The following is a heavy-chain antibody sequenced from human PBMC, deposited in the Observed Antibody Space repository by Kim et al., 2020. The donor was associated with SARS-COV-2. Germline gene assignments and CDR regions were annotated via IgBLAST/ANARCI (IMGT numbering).Heavy chain of an antibody. D-gene: IGHD3-10*01. J-gene: IGHJ4*02. CDR3: AKFSRGMGFGESDFDY. Sequence: SVKGRFTISRDNSKNTLYLQMNSLRAEDTAVYYCAKFSRGMGFGESDFDYWGQGTLVTVSS. V-gene: IGHV3-23*01.